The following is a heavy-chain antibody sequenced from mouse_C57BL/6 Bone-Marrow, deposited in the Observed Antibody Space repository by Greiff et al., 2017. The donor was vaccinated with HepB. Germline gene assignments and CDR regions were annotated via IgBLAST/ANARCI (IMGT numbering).Heavy chain of an antibody. J-gene: IGHJ1*03. CDR2: IDPDTGGT. CDR1: GYTFTDYE. Sequence: VQLQHSGAELVRPGSSVTLSCKASGYTFTDYELHWVKQTPGHGLEWIGAIDPDTGGTAYNQKFKGKAILTADKSSSTAYMQRRSLTSEDSAVYYGTRETTGGDYWYFDGWGTGTTVTV. V-gene: IGHV1-15*01. D-gene: IGHD1-1*01. CDR3: TRETTGGDYWYFDG.